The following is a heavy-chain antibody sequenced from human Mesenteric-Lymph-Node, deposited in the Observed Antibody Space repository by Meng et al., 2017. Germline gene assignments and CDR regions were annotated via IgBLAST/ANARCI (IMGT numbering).Heavy chain of an antibody. J-gene: IGHJ5*02. CDR3: ATDLKWYFDSNRPNS. CDR1: DYTFTDSD. Sequence: EAQVVQSGAEVKKTETSARISCRCSDYTFTDSDVHWVRQAPGKGLEWRGRLDPEDGRTIYAEEFQVRVTMTADTSTNTAYMELSSMRSEDTAVYYCATDLKWYFDSNRPNSWGQGTLVTVSS. V-gene: IGHV1-69-2*01. CDR2: LDPEDGRT. D-gene: IGHD2/OR15-2a*01.